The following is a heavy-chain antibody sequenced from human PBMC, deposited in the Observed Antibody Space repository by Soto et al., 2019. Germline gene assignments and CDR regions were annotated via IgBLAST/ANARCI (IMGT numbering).Heavy chain of an antibody. CDR3: ARDKITGLFDY. D-gene: IGHD1-1*01. CDR2: VYYTGTT. J-gene: IGHJ4*02. CDR1: GGSIDSYY. V-gene: IGHV4-59*12. Sequence: SETLSLTCTVSGGSIDSYYWTWIRQPPGKGLEWIGYVYYTGTTTYSPSLKSRVTISVDTSMNQISLKLTSVTAADTAVYYCARDKITGLFDYWGQGTLVTVSS.